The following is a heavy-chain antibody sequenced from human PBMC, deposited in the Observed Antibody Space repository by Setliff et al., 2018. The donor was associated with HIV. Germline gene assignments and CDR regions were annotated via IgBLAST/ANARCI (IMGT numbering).Heavy chain of an antibody. J-gene: IGHJ6*03. D-gene: IGHD2-8*01. Sequence: PSETLSLTCIVSRGSISSTSHHWGWVRQSPGRRLEWIGSIYYSGRTYYNPSLKSRVTMSVDTSTNQFSLDLTSVTAADTAVYFCAGEIAPAARLPNVGGPPPPGYYHYMDVWGKGTRSPSP. CDR2: IYYSGRT. CDR1: RGSISSTSHH. V-gene: IGHV4-39*07. CDR3: AGEIAPAARLPNVGGPPPPGYYHYMDV.